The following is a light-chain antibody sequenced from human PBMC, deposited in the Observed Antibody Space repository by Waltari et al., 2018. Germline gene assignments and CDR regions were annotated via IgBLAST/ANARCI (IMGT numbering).Light chain of an antibody. J-gene: IGKJ2*01. Sequence: DIQMTQSPSSLSASVGDRITITCRASQGVSSSLAWYQQRPGSAPNLLLYGAGTLESGVSSRFSGSGSGTLFTLTINSLQPEDFATYYCQQYHGTPTFGQGTKLQIK. CDR1: QGVSSS. CDR3: QQYHGTPT. V-gene: IGKV1-NL1*01. CDR2: GAG.